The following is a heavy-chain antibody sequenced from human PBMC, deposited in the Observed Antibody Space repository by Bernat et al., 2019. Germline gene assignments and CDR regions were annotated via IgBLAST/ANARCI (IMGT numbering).Heavy chain of an antibody. Sequence: QVQLQESGPGLVKPSETLSLTCTVSGGSISSYYWSWIRQPPGKGLEWIGYIYYSGITNYNPSLKSRVTISVDTSKNQFSLKLSSVTAADTAVYYCARSDYGDPFGRFDPWGQGTLVTVSS. CDR1: GGSISSYY. J-gene: IGHJ5*02. CDR2: IYYSGIT. CDR3: ARSDYGDPFGRFDP. D-gene: IGHD4-17*01. V-gene: IGHV4-59*01.